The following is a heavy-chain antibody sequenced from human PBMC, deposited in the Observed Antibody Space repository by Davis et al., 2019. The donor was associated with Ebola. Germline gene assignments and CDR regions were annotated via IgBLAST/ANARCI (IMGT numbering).Heavy chain of an antibody. CDR1: GGSISSSNW. CDR3: ARVTYYDSFDP. Sequence: MPSETLSLTCAVSGGSISSSNWWSWVRQPPGKGLEWIGEIYHSGSTNYNPSLKSRVTISVVKSKNQFSLKLSSVTAADTAVYYCARVTYYDSFDPWGQGTLVTVSS. D-gene: IGHD3-3*01. CDR2: IYHSGST. J-gene: IGHJ5*02. V-gene: IGHV4-4*02.